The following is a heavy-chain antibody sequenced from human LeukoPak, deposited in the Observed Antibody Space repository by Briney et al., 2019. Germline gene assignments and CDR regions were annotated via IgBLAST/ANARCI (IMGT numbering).Heavy chain of an antibody. J-gene: IGHJ6*02. D-gene: IGHD4-17*01. CDR3: ATDSALGGDLTSYYYYYGMDV. CDR2: FDPEDGET. V-gene: IGHV1-24*01. Sequence: ASVKVSCKVSGYTLTELSMHWVRQAPGKGLEWMGGFDPEDGETIYAQKFQGRVTMTEDTSTDTAYMELSSLRSEDTAVYYRATDSALGGDLTSYYYYYGMDVWGQGTTVTVSS. CDR1: GYTLTELS.